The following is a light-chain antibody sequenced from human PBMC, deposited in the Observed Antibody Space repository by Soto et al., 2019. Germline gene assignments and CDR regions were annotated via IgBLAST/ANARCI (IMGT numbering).Light chain of an antibody. V-gene: IGKV1-8*01. CDR3: QQLNSYPMYT. CDR1: QGISSY. Sequence: AIRMTQSPSSFSASTGDRVTITCRASQGISSYLAWYQQKPGKAPKLLIYAASTLQSGVPSRFSGSGSGTDFTLTISCLQSEDFATYYCQQLNSYPMYTFGQGTKLEIK. J-gene: IGKJ2*01. CDR2: AAS.